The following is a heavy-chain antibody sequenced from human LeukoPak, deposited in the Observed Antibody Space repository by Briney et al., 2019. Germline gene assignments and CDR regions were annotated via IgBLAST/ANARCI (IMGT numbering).Heavy chain of an antibody. V-gene: IGHV4-59*11. J-gene: IGHJ5*02. CDR2: IHYSGST. CDR1: GGSFSVHY. Sequence: SETLSLTCAVSGGSFSVHYWSWIRQPPGKGLEWIGYIHYSGSTNYNPSLKSRVTMSLDTSKNQLSLKLSSVTAADTAVYYCARDKYSSGRNWFDPWGQGTLVTVSS. CDR3: ARDKYSSGRNWFDP. D-gene: IGHD3-22*01.